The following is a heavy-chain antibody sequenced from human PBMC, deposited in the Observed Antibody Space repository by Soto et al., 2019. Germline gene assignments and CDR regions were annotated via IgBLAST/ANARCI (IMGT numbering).Heavy chain of an antibody. V-gene: IGHV3-33*01. Sequence: QVQLVESGGDVVQPGRSLRLSCAASGFTFGSYGMHWVRQAPGKGLEWVAVIWYDGSKKYYADFVKGRFTISRDNSKNTLYLQMNSLRAEDTAVYYCASRSPALDYWGQGTLVTVSA. J-gene: IGHJ4*02. D-gene: IGHD2-2*01. CDR3: ASRSPALDY. CDR1: GFTFGSYG. CDR2: IWYDGSKK.